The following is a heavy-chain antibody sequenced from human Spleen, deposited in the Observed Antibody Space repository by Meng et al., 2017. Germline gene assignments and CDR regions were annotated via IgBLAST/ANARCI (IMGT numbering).Heavy chain of an antibody. CDR1: GFTFSSYE. Sequence: GESLKISCAASGFTFSSYEMNWVRQAPGKGLEWVSYISSRGSTIYYADSVKGRFTISRDNAKNSLYLQMNSLRAEDTAVYYCARGAKGHCSGGSCYGLFDYWGQGTLVTVSS. D-gene: IGHD2-15*01. V-gene: IGHV3-48*03. J-gene: IGHJ4*02. CDR2: ISSRGSTI. CDR3: ARGAKGHCSGGSCYGLFDY.